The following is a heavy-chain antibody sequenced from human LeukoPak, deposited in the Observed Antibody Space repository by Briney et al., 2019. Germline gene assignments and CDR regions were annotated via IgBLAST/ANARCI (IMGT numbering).Heavy chain of an antibody. J-gene: IGHJ4*02. V-gene: IGHV4-59*01. CDR1: GGSISSYY. D-gene: IGHD1-26*01. CDR3: ARDRNGSYDFDY. Sequence: PSETLSLTCTVSGGSISSYYWSWIRQPPGKGLEWIGYIYYSGSTNYNPSLKSRVTISVDTSKNQFSLKLSSVTAADTAVYYCARDRNGSYDFDYWGQGTLVTVSS. CDR2: IYYSGST.